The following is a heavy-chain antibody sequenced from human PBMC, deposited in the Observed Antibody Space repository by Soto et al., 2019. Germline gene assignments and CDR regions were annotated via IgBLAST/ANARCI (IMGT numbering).Heavy chain of an antibody. Sequence: SVKVSCKASGFTFTSSAVQWVRQARGQRLKWIGWIVVGSGNTNYAQKFQERVTITRDMSTSTAYMELSSLRSEDTAVYYCAADPYYDFWSGYYAGNWFDPWGQGNLVTVSS. CDR3: AADPYYDFWSGYYAGNWFDP. CDR2: IVVGSGNT. V-gene: IGHV1-58*01. J-gene: IGHJ5*02. CDR1: GFTFTSSA. D-gene: IGHD3-3*01.